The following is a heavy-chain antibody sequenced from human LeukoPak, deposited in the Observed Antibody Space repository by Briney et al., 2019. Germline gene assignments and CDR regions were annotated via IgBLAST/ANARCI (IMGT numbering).Heavy chain of an antibody. CDR3: ARVGASGWYLDY. CDR1: GFTFSDYY. Sequence: PGGSLRLSCAASGFTFSDYYMSWIRQAPGKGLEWVSYISRSENTIYYADSVKGRFTISRDNAKNSLYLQMNSVRAEDTGLYYCARVGASGWYLDYWGQGTLVTVSS. CDR2: ISRSENTI. D-gene: IGHD6-19*01. V-gene: IGHV3-11*01. J-gene: IGHJ4*02.